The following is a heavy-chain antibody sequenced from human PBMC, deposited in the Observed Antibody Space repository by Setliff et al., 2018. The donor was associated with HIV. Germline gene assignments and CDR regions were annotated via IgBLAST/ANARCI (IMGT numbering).Heavy chain of an antibody. Sequence: GESLKISCKGSRSTFNTYWIGWVRQMPGKGLEFMGIIYPEDSETRYSPAFQGQVTISADKSITTAYLHWSSLKASDTALYYCATSDYGGDSGHFQHWGQGTLVTVSS. V-gene: IGHV5-51*01. CDR1: RSTFNTYW. CDR2: IYPEDSET. J-gene: IGHJ1*01. CDR3: ATSDYGGDSGHFQH. D-gene: IGHD2-21*01.